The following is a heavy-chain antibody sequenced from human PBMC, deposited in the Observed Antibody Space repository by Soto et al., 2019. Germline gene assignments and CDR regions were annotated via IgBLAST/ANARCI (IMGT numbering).Heavy chain of an antibody. CDR3: ARGLGYCSSTNCYSSRHLRFDY. V-gene: IGHV4-31*03. D-gene: IGHD2-2*01. Sequence: SETLSLTCTVSGDSLTNGTYYWTWLRQHPGKGLEWIGYIYHSGRTNYNPSLRSRVSMSVDTSENQFSLNLRSLTAADTAVYYCARGLGYCSSTNCYSSRHLRFDYWGQGTLVTVSS. CDR2: IYHSGRT. CDR1: GDSLTNGTYY. J-gene: IGHJ4*02.